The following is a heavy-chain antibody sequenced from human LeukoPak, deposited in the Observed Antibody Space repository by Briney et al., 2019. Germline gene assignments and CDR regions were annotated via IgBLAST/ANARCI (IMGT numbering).Heavy chain of an antibody. V-gene: IGHV4-39*01. CDR3: AGLVVPAAALDH. D-gene: IGHD2-2*01. CDR1: GGSISSSSYY. J-gene: IGHJ4*02. Sequence: SETLSLTCTVSGGSISSSSYYWGWIRQPPGKGLEWIGSIYYSGSTYYNPSLKSRVTISVDTSKNQFFLKLSSVTAADTAVYYCAGLVVPAAALDHWGQGTLVTVSS. CDR2: IYYSGST.